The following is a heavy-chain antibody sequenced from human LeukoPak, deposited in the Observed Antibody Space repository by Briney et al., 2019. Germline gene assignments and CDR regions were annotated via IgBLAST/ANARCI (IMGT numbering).Heavy chain of an antibody. CDR3: ATDRPEPRITIFGAPGGYYYMDV. J-gene: IGHJ6*03. D-gene: IGHD3-3*01. CDR1: GYTFTDYY. V-gene: IGHV1-69-2*01. CDR2: VDPEDGET. Sequence: GASVKVSCKASGYTFTDYYMHWVQQAPGKGLEWMGRVDPEDGETIYAEKFQGRVTITADTSTDTAYTELSSLRSEDTAVYYCATDRPEPRITIFGAPGGYYYMDVWGKGTTVTVSS.